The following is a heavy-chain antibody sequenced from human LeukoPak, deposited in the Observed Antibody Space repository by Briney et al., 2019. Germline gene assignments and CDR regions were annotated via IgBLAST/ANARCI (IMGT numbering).Heavy chain of an antibody. Sequence: ASVKVSCKASGGTFSSYAISWVRQAPGQGLEWMGWISAYNGNTNYAQKLQGRVTMTTDTSTSTAYMELRSLRSDDTAVYYCARGRTMVRGVIMAPDYWGQGTLVTVSS. V-gene: IGHV1-18*01. D-gene: IGHD3-10*01. CDR3: ARGRTMVRGVIMAPDY. J-gene: IGHJ4*02. CDR2: ISAYNGNT. CDR1: GGTFSSYA.